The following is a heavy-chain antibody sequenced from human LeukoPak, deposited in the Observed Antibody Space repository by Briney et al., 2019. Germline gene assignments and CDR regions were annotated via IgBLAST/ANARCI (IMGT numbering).Heavy chain of an antibody. CDR1: GYTFTSYG. CDR3: ARLRVYSGSYLAGWFDP. CDR2: ISAYNGNT. J-gene: IGHJ5*02. Sequence: ASVKVSCKASGYTFTSYGISWVRQAPGQGPEWMGWISAYNGNTNYAQKLQGRVTMTTDTSTSTAYMELRSLRSDDTAVYYCARLRVYSGSYLAGWFDPWGQGTLVTVSS. D-gene: IGHD1-26*01. V-gene: IGHV1-18*01.